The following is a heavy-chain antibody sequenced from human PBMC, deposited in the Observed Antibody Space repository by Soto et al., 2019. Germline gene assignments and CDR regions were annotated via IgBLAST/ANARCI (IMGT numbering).Heavy chain of an antibody. CDR2: IYYSGST. CDR3: AKSFGLYGDIFDY. CDR1: GGSISSYY. Sequence: SETLSLTCTVSGGSISSYYWSWIRQPPWKGLEWIGYIYYSGSTNYNPSLKSRVTISVDTSKNQFSLKLSSVTAADTAVYYCAKSFGLYGDIFDYWARGTRVPGS. J-gene: IGHJ4*02. V-gene: IGHV4-59*08. D-gene: IGHD4-17*01.